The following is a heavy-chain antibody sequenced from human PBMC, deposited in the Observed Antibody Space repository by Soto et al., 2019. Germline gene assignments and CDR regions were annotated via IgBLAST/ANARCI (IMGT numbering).Heavy chain of an antibody. D-gene: IGHD3-16*01. Sequence: SETLSLTCAVWGYCISSGYYWCWIRQPPGKGLEWIGSIYHSGSTHYNPSLKSRVTISVDTSKNQFSLKLSYVTAADKEVYYCARDNPTWDYWGQGTLVTVYS. V-gene: IGHV4-38-2*02. J-gene: IGHJ4*02. CDR2: IYHSGST. CDR1: GYCISSGYY. CDR3: ARDNPTWDY.